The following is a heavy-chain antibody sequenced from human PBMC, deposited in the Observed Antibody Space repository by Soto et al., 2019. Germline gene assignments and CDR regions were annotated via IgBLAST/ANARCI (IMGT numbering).Heavy chain of an antibody. V-gene: IGHV5-51*01. J-gene: IGHJ6*02. Sequence: PGESLKISCKGSGYSFTGYWIGWVRQMPGKGLEWMGIIYPGDSDTRYSPSFQGQVTISADKSISTAYLQWSSLKASDTAMYYCASRDDSSSWYSDYYYGMDVWGQGTTVTVS. CDR2: IYPGDSDT. CDR3: ASRDDSSSWYSDYYYGMDV. CDR1: GYSFTGYW. D-gene: IGHD6-13*01.